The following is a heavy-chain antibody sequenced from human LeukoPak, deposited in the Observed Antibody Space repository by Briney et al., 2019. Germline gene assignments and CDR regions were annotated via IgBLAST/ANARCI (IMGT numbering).Heavy chain of an antibody. J-gene: IGHJ4*02. Sequence: GGSLRLSCAASGFTFNHYAMNWVRQAPGKGLECVSIISDDSSFTYYLDSVKGRSTIFRDNSKNTLYLHVNSLKAEDTAVYYCAKGRCSGPGCDSFDYWGQGTLVTVSS. CDR1: GFTFNHYA. CDR2: ISDDSSFT. CDR3: AKGRCSGPGCDSFDY. V-gene: IGHV3-23*01. D-gene: IGHD5-12*01.